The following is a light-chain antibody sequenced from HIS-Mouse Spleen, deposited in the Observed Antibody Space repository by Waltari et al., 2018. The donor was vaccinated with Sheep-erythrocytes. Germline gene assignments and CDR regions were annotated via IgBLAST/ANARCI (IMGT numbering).Light chain of an antibody. CDR3: QVWDSSSDHVV. V-gene: IGLV3-21*02. J-gene: IGLJ2*01. CDR1: NIGSKS. Sequence: SYVLTQPPSVSVAPGQTARITCGGNNIGSKSVHWYQQKPGQAPVLVVYDDSDRPSGIPVRFSGSNSGYTATLTISRVEAGDEADYYCQVWDSSSDHVVFGGGTKLTVL. CDR2: DDS.